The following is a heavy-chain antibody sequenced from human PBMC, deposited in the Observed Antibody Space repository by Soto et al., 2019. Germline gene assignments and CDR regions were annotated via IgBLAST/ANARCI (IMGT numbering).Heavy chain of an antibody. CDR2: ISGSGGSP. Sequence: PGGSLRLSCAASGFTFSSYAMSWVRQAPGKGLEWVSAISGSGGSPYYADSMKGRFTISRDNSKNTLYLQMNSLRAEDTAVYYCAKGSLSGGIGLVVPAAMPTNFDYCGQGALGTVSS. CDR3: AKGSLSGGIGLVVPAAMPTNFDY. D-gene: IGHD2-2*01. V-gene: IGHV3-23*01. CDR1: GFTFSSYA. J-gene: IGHJ4*02.